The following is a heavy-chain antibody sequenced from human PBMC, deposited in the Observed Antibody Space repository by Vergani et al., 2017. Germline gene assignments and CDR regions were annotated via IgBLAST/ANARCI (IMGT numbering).Heavy chain of an antibody. D-gene: IGHD4-17*01. CDR1: GGSISSYY. J-gene: IGHJ4*02. Sequence: QVQLQESGPGLVKPSETLSLTCTVSGGSISSYYWSWIRQPPGKGLEWIGYIYYSGSTNYNPSLKSRVTISVDTSKNQFSLKLSSVTAADTAVYYCARDLGDYGIDYWGQGTLVTVSS. V-gene: IGHV4-59*01. CDR2: IYYSGST. CDR3: ARDLGDYGIDY.